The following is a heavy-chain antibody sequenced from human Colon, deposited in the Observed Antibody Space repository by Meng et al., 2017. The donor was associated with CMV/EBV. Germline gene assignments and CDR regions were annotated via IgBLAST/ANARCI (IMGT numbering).Heavy chain of an antibody. Sequence: SGGSVASPYHWGWIRQPPGKGLEWIGSIYDSGNTYYNPSLNSRVTLSADTSKNQFSLKLNSVTAADTAVYYCARWCPSTTCFSVDYWGQGTLVTVSS. CDR1: GGSVASPYH. CDR3: ARWCPSTTCFSVDY. CDR2: IYDSGNT. V-gene: IGHV4-39*01. D-gene: IGHD2-2*01. J-gene: IGHJ4*02.